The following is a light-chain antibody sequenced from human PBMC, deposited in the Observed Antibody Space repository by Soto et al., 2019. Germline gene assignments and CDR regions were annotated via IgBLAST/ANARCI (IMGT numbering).Light chain of an antibody. V-gene: IGKV3-20*01. CDR1: QSVSSNY. CDR2: GAS. CDR3: QQYGSPPYA. Sequence: EIVLTQSPGTLSLSPGERATLSCRACQSVSSNYLAWYQQKSGQAPRLLIYGASSRATASPDRFSGSRSGTDFARTISTLEPADFGVYDWQQYGSPPYAFGQGTELES. J-gene: IGKJ2*01.